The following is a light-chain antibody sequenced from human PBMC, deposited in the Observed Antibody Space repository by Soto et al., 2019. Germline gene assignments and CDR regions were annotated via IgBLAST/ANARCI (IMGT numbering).Light chain of an antibody. Sequence: DIQMTPSPSSLSASVGDRVTITCRASQSTDIYLNWYQHKPATAPKLLIDATSRLHSGVPSRFRGHGSGTSFTLTFSRLQPEDFATYYCQQSYGSLYTFGQGTKLNIK. J-gene: IGKJ2*01. CDR1: QSTDIY. CDR3: QQSYGSLYT. CDR2: ATS. V-gene: IGKV1-39*01.